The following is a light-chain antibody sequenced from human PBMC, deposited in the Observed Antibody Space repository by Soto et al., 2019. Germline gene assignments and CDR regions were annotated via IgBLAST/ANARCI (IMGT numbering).Light chain of an antibody. CDR1: QGISNN. V-gene: IGKV1-9*01. Sequence: DIQLTQSPSFLSASVGDRVTITCRASQGISNNLAWYQHNPGKPPKLLIYAASTLQSGVPSRFSGSGSGTEFTLIISSLQPEDFATYYCQQLNNYPRALTFGGGTKVEIK. J-gene: IGKJ4*01. CDR2: AAS. CDR3: QQLNNYPRALT.